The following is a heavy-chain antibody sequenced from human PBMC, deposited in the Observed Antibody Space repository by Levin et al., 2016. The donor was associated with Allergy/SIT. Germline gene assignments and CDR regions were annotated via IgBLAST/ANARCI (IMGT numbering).Heavy chain of an antibody. V-gene: IGHV4-39*01. CDR1: GDSIRSSTYY. D-gene: IGHD1-1*01. CDR3: ARQIARTYYFDY. J-gene: IGHJ4*02. Sequence: SETLSLTCTVSGDSIRSSTYYWGWIRQPPGKGPEWIGSIYYSGKTYYNPSLKSRVTIYVDTSKNQFSLKLSSVTAADTAVYGCARQIARTYYFDYWGQGTLVTVSS. CDR2: IYYSGKT.